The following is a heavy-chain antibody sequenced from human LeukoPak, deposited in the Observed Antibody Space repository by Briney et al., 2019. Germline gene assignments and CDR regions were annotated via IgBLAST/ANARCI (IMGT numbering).Heavy chain of an antibody. CDR1: GGSISSGGYY. D-gene: IGHD3-3*01. CDR2: IYYSGST. Sequence: SETLSLTCTVSGGSISSGGYYWSWIRQHPGKGLEWIGYIYYSGSTNYNPSLKSRVTISVDTSKSQFSLKLSSVTAADTAVYYCARHQDDYDFWSGYSYYFDYWGQGTLVTVSS. CDR3: ARHQDDYDFWSGYSYYFDY. J-gene: IGHJ4*02. V-gene: IGHV4-61*08.